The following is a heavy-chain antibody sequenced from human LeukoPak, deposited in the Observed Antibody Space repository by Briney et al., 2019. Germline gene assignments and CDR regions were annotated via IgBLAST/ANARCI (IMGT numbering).Heavy chain of an antibody. Sequence: GGSLRLSCAASGFTFSSYSMNWVRQAPGKGLEWVSYISSSSSTIYYADSVKGRFTISRDNAKNSLYLQMNSLRDEDTAVYYCARVVGYGDYERSCYYYYMDVWGKGTTVTVSS. J-gene: IGHJ6*03. CDR2: ISSSSSTI. D-gene: IGHD4-17*01. CDR1: GFTFSSYS. V-gene: IGHV3-48*02. CDR3: ARVVGYGDYERSCYYYYMDV.